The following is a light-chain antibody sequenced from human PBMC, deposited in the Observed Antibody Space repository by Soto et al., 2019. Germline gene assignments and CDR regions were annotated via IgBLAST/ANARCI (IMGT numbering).Light chain of an antibody. CDR2: DAS. J-gene: IGKJ1*01. CDR3: QQYTSFWT. Sequence: IQMTQSPSSRAASVGDRVTITWRSSQTITNWFAWYQQKPGKAPRLFIYDASSLESRVPSRFSGSGSGTELTLTISSPQYEDFATYHCQQYTSFWTFGQGTQLDI. V-gene: IGKV1-5*01. CDR1: QTITNW.